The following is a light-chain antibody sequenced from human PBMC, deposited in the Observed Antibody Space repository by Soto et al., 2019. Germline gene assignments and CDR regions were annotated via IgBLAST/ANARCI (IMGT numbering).Light chain of an antibody. CDR3: LQYNTWLYT. Sequence: EIVRTQSPATLSVYPGERATLSCRASQSVSSNLSWYQQKPGQAPWLLIYGASTTATGIPARFSGRVSGTELPLSISSRKSESFAVYHCLQYNTWLYTLSQGTKLEI. CDR1: QSVSSN. V-gene: IGKV3-15*01. CDR2: GAS. J-gene: IGKJ2*01.